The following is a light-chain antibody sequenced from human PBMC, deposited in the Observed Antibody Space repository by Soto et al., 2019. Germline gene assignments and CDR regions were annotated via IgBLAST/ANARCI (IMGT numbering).Light chain of an antibody. CDR1: QSVSRN. CDR3: QQYNNWPRT. Sequence: EIVMTQSPATLSVSPGERATLSCRASQSVSRNLAWYQQNPGQAPRLLIYGASTRATGIPARFSGSGSGTELTLNISSLQSEDFAVYYCQQYNNWPRTFGQGTKVEI. CDR2: GAS. V-gene: IGKV3-15*01. J-gene: IGKJ1*01.